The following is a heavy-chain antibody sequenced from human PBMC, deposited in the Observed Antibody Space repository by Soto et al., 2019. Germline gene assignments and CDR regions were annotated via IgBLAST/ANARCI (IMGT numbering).Heavy chain of an antibody. Sequence: SETLSLTCAVSGGSISSGGYSWSRIRQPPGKGLEWIGYIYHSGSTNYNPSLKSRVTISVDTSKNQFSLKLSYVTAADTAVYYCARDRYYYYGMDVWGQGTTVTVS. V-gene: IGHV4-30-2*01. J-gene: IGHJ6*02. CDR3: ARDRYYYYGMDV. CDR2: IYHSGST. CDR1: GGSISSGGYS.